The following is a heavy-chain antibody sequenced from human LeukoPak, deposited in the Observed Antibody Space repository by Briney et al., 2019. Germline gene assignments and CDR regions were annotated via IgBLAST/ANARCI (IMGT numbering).Heavy chain of an antibody. J-gene: IGHJ4*02. V-gene: IGHV4-4*07. CDR1: GGSISSYY. CDR2: IYTSGST. Sequence: SETLSLTCTVSGGSISSYYWSWIRQPAGKGLEWIGRIYTSGSTNYNPSLKSRVTMSVDTSKNQFSLKLSSVTAADTAVYYCARVGYYYDSSGYSDYFDYWGQGTLVTVSS. CDR3: ARVGYYYDSSGYSDYFDY. D-gene: IGHD3-22*01.